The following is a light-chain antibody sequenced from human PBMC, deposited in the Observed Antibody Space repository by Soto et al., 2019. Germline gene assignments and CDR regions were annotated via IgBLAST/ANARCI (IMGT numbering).Light chain of an antibody. Sequence: QSVLTQPTSVSGSPGQSITISCTGTSCDVGGYNYVSWYQQHPGKAPKLMIYEVSNRPSGVSNRFSGSKSGNTASLTISGLQAEDEADYYCSSYTSSSTVVFGGGTQLTVL. J-gene: IGLJ2*01. V-gene: IGLV2-14*01. CDR1: SCDVGGYNY. CDR3: SSYTSSSTVV. CDR2: EVS.